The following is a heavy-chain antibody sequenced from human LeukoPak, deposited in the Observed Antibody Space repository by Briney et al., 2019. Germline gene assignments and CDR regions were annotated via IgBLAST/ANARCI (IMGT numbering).Heavy chain of an antibody. CDR3: ARETRPAKVAAGSDY. CDR1: GFTVSSNY. V-gene: IGHV3-66*02. CDR2: IYSGGST. J-gene: IGHJ4*02. D-gene: IGHD6-13*01. Sequence: GGSLRLSCAASGFTVSSNYMSWVRQAPGKELGWVSVIYSGGSTYYADSVKGRFTISRDNSKNTLYLQMNSLRAEDTAVYYCARETRPAKVAAGSDYWGQGTLVTVSS.